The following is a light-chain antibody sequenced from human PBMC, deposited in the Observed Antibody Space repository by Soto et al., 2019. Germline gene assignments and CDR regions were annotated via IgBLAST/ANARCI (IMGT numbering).Light chain of an antibody. CDR2: EVN. V-gene: IGLV2-8*01. J-gene: IGLJ1*01. CDR1: PSDVGGYIS. CDR3: SSYAGFNTFV. Sequence: QSALTQPPSASGSPGQSVTISCTGTPSDVGGYISVSWYHQSPGKAPKLIIYEVNKRPSGVPDRFSGSKSGSTAFLFVSGLRTEEEADYYCSSYAGFNTFVFGTGTKVTVL.